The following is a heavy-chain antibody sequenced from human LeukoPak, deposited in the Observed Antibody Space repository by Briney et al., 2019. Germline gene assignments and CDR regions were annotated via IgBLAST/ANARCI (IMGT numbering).Heavy chain of an antibody. V-gene: IGHV3-30*02. CDR3: ARDSTTSENRFDP. D-gene: IGHD1-1*01. J-gene: IGHJ5*02. CDR1: GFTFSTFG. CDR2: IQYDDSIE. Sequence: GRSLRLSCAASGFTFSTFGMNWVRQAPDKGLEWVAFIQYDDSIEYYADSVKGRFSISRDNAKNTLYLQMNSLRAEDTAMYYCARDSTTSENRFDPWGQGTLVTVSS.